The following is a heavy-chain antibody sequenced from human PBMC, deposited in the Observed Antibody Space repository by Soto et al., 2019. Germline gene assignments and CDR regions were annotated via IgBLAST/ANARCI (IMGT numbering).Heavy chain of an antibody. J-gene: IGHJ6*02. Sequence: EVQLVESGGGLVEPGKSLRLSCVVSGFTYEDFAMHWVRHAPGKGLELVSGISWNSASTGYADSVTGRFTISIDNAKNSLYLPMRNITGDDTAMYYCVIDFRRYINGLDVWGPGTSLTVSS. CDR1: GFTYEDFA. CDR2: ISWNSAST. V-gene: IGHV3-9*01. D-gene: IGHD5-18*01. CDR3: VIDFRRYINGLDV.